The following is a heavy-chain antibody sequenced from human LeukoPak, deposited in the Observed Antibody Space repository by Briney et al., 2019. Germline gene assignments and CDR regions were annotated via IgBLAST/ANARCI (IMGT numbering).Heavy chain of an antibody. V-gene: IGHV4-34*01. CDR1: DGSFTSIY. CDR2: ITHGGST. Sequence: SETLSLTCAVHDGSFTSIYWSWIRQPPGRGLEWIGEITHGGSTNYNPSLKSRVTISLDTSKNQFSLKLNSVTAADAAVYYCARYTMAAAPRFDNWGQGTLVAVSS. D-gene: IGHD3-10*01. J-gene: IGHJ4*02. CDR3: ARYTMAAAPRFDN.